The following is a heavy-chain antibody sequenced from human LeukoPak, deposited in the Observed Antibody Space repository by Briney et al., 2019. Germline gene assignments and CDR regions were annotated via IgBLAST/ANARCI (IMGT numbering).Heavy chain of an antibody. V-gene: IGHV4-39*07. CDR1: GGSISSSSYY. Sequence: SETLSLTCTVSGGSISSSSYYWGWIRQPPGKGLEWIGSIYYSGSTYYNPFLKSRVTISVDTSKNQFSLKLSSVTAADTAVYYCARDVTMSDWGQGTLVTVSS. CDR3: ARDVTMSD. CDR2: IYYSGST. D-gene: IGHD3-10*02. J-gene: IGHJ4*02.